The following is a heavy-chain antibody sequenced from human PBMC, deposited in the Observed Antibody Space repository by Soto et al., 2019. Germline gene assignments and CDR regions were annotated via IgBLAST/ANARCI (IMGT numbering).Heavy chain of an antibody. J-gene: IGHJ4*02. CDR1: GYTFTSYA. Sequence: ASVKVSCKASGYTFTSYAMHRVRQAPGQRLEWMGWINAGNGNTKYSQKFQDRVTITRDTSASTAYMELSSLRSEDTAVYYCASYGGSFYSQPLDYWGQGTLGTVSS. CDR3: ASYGGSFYSQPLDY. CDR2: INAGNGNT. V-gene: IGHV1-3*01. D-gene: IGHD2-15*01.